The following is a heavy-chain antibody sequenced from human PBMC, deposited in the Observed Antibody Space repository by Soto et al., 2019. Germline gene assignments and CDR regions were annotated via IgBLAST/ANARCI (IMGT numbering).Heavy chain of an antibody. Sequence: QITLNESGPTVVRPTETLTLTCRFSGFSLTTSGVGVGWIRQSPGKAPEWLALIYWDDDKRYSASLKSRLTTTKGTSKNQVVLTVSDLDPTDTATYSCAHRVRRTVFGLVTTTAIYFDFWGQGTPVAVSS. CDR3: AHRVRRTVFGLVTTTAIYFDF. CDR1: GFSLTTSGVG. D-gene: IGHD3-3*01. J-gene: IGHJ4*02. V-gene: IGHV2-5*02. CDR2: IYWDDDK.